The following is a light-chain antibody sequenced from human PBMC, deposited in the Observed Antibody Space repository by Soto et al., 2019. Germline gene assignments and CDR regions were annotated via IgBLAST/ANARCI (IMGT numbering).Light chain of an antibody. CDR2: EVS. CDR3: SSYTSSSTWV. Sequence: QSALTQPASVSGSPGQSITISCTGTSSDVGGYNYVSWYQQHPGKAPKVMIYEVSNRPSGVSNRFSGSKSGNTASLTISGLQPEDEADYYCSSYTSSSTWVFGGGTQLTVL. V-gene: IGLV2-14*01. J-gene: IGLJ3*02. CDR1: SSDVGGYNY.